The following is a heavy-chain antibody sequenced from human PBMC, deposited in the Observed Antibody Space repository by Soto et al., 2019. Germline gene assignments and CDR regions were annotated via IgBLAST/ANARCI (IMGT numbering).Heavy chain of an antibody. CDR3: ARESMTTVTTGWFDP. CDR1: GYTFTGYY. J-gene: IGHJ5*02. V-gene: IGHV1-2*04. D-gene: IGHD4-17*01. Sequence: ASVKVSCKASGYTFTGYYMHWVRQAPGQGLEWMGWINPNSGGTNYAQKFQGWVTMTRDTSISTAYMELSRLRSDDTAVYYCARESMTTVTTGWFDPWGQGTLVTVSS. CDR2: INPNSGGT.